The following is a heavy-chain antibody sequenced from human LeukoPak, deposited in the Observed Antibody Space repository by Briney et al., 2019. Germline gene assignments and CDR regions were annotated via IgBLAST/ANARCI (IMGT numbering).Heavy chain of an antibody. CDR2: IFYTGST. D-gene: IGHD3-10*01. CDR1: GGSISTSSFY. V-gene: IGHV4-39*01. Sequence: SETLSLTCTVSGGSISTSSFYWGWIRQPPGKGLEWIGSIFYTGSTYCNPSLKSRVTISVDTSKNQFSLKLSSVIAADTAVYYCARHGRYYGSGSPDAFDIWGQGTMVTVSS. J-gene: IGHJ3*02. CDR3: ARHGRYYGSGSPDAFDI.